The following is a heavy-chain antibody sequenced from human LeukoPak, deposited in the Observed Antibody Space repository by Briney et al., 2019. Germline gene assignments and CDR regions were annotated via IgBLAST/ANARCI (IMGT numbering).Heavy chain of an antibody. Sequence: PSETLSLTCTVSGGSISSYFWSWIRQPPGKGLEWIGYIFYSGTTNFNPSLNSRVTISVDVSKNQFSLRLSSVTAADTAIYYCARVSTVTNDAFDIWGQGTMVSVSS. V-gene: IGHV4-59*01. D-gene: IGHD4-17*01. CDR1: GGSISSYF. J-gene: IGHJ3*02. CDR2: IFYSGTT. CDR3: ARVSTVTNDAFDI.